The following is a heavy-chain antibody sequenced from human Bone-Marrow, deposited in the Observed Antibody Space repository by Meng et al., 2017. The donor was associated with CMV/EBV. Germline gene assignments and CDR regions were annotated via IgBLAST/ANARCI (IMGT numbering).Heavy chain of an antibody. J-gene: IGHJ4*02. CDR2: IKLDGSDK. D-gene: IGHD4-17*01. V-gene: IGHV3-7*03. Sequence: EVQLVESGGGLVQPGGSLRLSCAASGFSFGVSSMSWVRQAPGKGLEWVASIKLDGSDKYYVDSVKGRFTISRDNANNSLYLQMNSLGAEDTAVYYCARGMTTFDYWGQGTLVTVSS. CDR3: ARGMTTFDY. CDR1: GFSFGVSS.